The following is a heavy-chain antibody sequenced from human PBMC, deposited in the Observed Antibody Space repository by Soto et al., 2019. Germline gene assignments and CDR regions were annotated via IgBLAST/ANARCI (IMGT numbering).Heavy chain of an antibody. CDR3: ARVDVVVAADAFDI. Sequence: QVQLVESGGGVVQPARSLRLSCAASEFTFSNFGMHWVRQAPGKGLEWVAVIYYDGSNEYYADSVKGRFTISRDNSKNTLYLQMNSLRAKDTAVYYCARVDVVVAADAFDIWGQGTMVTVSS. V-gene: IGHV3-33*01. D-gene: IGHD2-15*01. CDR1: EFTFSNFG. CDR2: IYYDGSNE. J-gene: IGHJ3*02.